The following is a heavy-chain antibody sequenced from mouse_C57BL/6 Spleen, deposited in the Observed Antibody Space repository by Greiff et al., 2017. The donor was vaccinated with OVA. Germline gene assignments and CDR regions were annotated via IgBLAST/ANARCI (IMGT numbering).Heavy chain of an antibody. J-gene: IGHJ1*03. CDR1: GYAFSSSW. CDR3: ARGITTPYLYFDV. V-gene: IGHV1-82*01. Sequence: VQLQQSGPELVKPGASVKISCKASGYAFSSSWMNWVKQRPGKGLEWIGRIYPGDGDTNYNGKFKGKATLTADKSSSTAYMQLSSLTSEDSAVYFCARGITTPYLYFDVWGTGTTVTVSS. D-gene: IGHD1-1*01. CDR2: IYPGDGDT.